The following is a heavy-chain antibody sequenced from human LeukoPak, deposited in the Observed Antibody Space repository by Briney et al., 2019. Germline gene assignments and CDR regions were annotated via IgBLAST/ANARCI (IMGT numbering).Heavy chain of an antibody. CDR2: INPNSGGT. CDR3: ARRPDDSSGYYET. CDR1: GYTFTGYY. Sequence: ASVKVSCKASGYTFTGYYMHWVRQAPGQGLEWMGWINPNSGGTNYAQKFQGRVTMTRDTSISTAYMELSRLRSDDTAVYYCARRPDDSSGYYETWGQGTLVTVSS. D-gene: IGHD3-22*01. J-gene: IGHJ5*02. V-gene: IGHV1-2*02.